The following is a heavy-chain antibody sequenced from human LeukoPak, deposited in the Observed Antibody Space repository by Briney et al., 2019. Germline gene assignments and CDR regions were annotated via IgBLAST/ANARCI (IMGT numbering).Heavy chain of an antibody. D-gene: IGHD6-19*01. CDR3: ARHGRGWYHDFDY. Sequence: GESLKISCKGPGYSSTSYWIGWVRQMPGKGLEWMGIIYPGDSDTRYSPSFQGQVTISADKSISTAYLQWSSLKASDTAMYYCARHGRGWYHDFDYWGQGTLVTVSS. CDR2: IYPGDSDT. V-gene: IGHV5-51*01. CDR1: GYSSTSYW. J-gene: IGHJ4*02.